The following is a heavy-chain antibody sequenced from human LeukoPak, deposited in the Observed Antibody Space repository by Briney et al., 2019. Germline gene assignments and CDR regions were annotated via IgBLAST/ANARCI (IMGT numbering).Heavy chain of an antibody. J-gene: IGHJ5*02. CDR2: IYYSGSA. V-gene: IGHV4-59*01. Sequence: SETLSLTCTVSGGSISSYYWSWIRQPPGKGLEWIGYIYYSGSANYNPSLKSRVTISVDTSKNQFSLKLSSVTAADTAVYYCARWLSGSGTRVLSRGGWFDPWGQGTLVTVSS. D-gene: IGHD3-10*01. CDR1: GGSISSYY. CDR3: ARWLSGSGTRVLSRGGWFDP.